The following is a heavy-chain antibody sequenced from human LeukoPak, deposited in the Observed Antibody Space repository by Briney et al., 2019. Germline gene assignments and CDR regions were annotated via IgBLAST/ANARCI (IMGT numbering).Heavy chain of an antibody. V-gene: IGHV4-34*01. CDR2: INHSGST. J-gene: IGHJ6*02. D-gene: IGHD3-22*01. CDR1: GGSFSGYY. CDR3: ARGGYYYDSSGYLRYYYYGMDV. Sequence: PSETLSLTCAVYGGSFSGYYWSWIRQPPGKGLEWIGEINHSGSTNYNPSPKSRVTISVDTSKNQFSLKLSSVTAADTAVYYCARGGYYYDSSGYLRYYYYGMDVWGQGTTVTVSS.